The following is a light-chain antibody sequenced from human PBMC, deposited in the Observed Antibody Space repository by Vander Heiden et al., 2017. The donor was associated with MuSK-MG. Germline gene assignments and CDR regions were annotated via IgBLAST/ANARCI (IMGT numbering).Light chain of an antibody. V-gene: IGKV1-39*01. CDR1: QNIYNH. J-gene: IGKJ5*01. Sequence: IQMTQSPSSLSASVGDRVIITCRASQNIYNHLNWYQQKPGKAPDVLIYGASSLQSGVPSRFSGSGSGTDFTLTITNLQPEDFAVYYCQQSYSVSITFGQGTRLDIK. CDR2: GAS. CDR3: QQSYSVSIT.